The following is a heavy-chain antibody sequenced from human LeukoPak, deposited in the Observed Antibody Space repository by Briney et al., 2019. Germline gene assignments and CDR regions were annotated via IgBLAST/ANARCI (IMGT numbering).Heavy chain of an antibody. CDR1: GFTFSSYG. J-gene: IGHJ6*04. CDR2: IYHSGST. V-gene: IGHV4-4*02. CDR3: ARVLGGFGELFRSYGMDV. D-gene: IGHD3-10*01. Sequence: GSLRLSCAASGFTFSSYGMHWVRQAPGKGLEWIGEIYHSGSTNYNPSLKSRVTISVDKSKNQFSLKLSSVTAADTAVYYCARVLGGFGELFRSYGMDVWGKGTTVTVSS.